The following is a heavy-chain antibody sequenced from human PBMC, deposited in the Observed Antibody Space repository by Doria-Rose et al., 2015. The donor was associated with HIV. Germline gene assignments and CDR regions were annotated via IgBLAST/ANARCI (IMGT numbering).Heavy chain of an antibody. V-gene: IGHV2-26*01. J-gene: IGHJ4*02. Sequence: QVQLVQSGPVLVKPTETLTLTCTVSGVSLSSPGMGVSWIRQPPGKALEWLANIFSDDERSYKTSLKSRLTTSRGTSKSQVVITMTDMDPVDTATYYCARIKSSRWYHKYYFDFWGQGTLVIVSA. CDR3: ARIKSSRWYHKYYFDF. CDR1: GVSLSSPGMG. CDR2: IFSDDER. D-gene: IGHD6-13*01.